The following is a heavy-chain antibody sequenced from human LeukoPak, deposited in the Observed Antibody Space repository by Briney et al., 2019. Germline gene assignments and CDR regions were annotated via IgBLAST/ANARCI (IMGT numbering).Heavy chain of an antibody. CDR3: ARVSSGWYPYFDY. V-gene: IGHV3-48*03. Sequence: GGSLRLSCAASGFTFSSYEMNWVRQAPGKGLEWVYYISSSGSTIYYADSVKGRFTISRDNAKNSLYLQMNSLRAEDTAVYYCARVSSGWYPYFDYWGQGTLVTVSS. J-gene: IGHJ4*02. CDR1: GFTFSSYE. CDR2: ISSSGSTI. D-gene: IGHD6-19*01.